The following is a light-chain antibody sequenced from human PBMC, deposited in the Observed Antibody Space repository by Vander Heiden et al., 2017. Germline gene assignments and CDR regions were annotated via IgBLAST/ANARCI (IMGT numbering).Light chain of an antibody. Sequence: DIQMTQSPYSLSASVGDRVNINFRASQTISNYLNWYQQKPGKAPKLLIDAASSLQSGIPSRFSGSGSGTDFTLTISSLQPEDIGSYYCQQSYSTPPITFGQGTRLEIK. CDR3: QQSYSTPPIT. CDR2: AAS. V-gene: IGKV1-39*01. CDR1: QTISNY. J-gene: IGKJ5*01.